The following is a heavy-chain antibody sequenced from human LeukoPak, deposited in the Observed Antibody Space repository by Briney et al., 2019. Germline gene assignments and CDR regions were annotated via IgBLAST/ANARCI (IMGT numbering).Heavy chain of an antibody. J-gene: IGHJ5*02. CDR3: ARAFGELSALDP. Sequence: GGSLRLSCAASGFTFSSNYMSWVRQAPGKGLEWVSVIYSGGSTYYADSVKGRFTISRDNSKNTLYLQMNSLRAEDTAVYYCARAFGELSALDPWGQGTLVTVSS. CDR2: IYSGGST. CDR1: GFTFSSNY. D-gene: IGHD3-10*01. V-gene: IGHV3-53*01.